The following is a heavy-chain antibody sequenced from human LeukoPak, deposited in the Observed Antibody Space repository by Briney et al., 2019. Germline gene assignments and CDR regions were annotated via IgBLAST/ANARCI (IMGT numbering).Heavy chain of an antibody. J-gene: IGHJ1*01. CDR1: RFTFSTYA. Sequence: GGSLRLSCAASRFTFSTYAMHWVRQAPGKGLEWVAGISNDGTNEDHADSVKGRFTISRDNSKNPLYLQMNSLRAEDTAIYYCARDRIAVAGMGAFQHWGQGTLVTVSS. V-gene: IGHV3-30-3*01. CDR3: ARDRIAVAGMGAFQH. D-gene: IGHD6-19*01. CDR2: ISNDGTNE.